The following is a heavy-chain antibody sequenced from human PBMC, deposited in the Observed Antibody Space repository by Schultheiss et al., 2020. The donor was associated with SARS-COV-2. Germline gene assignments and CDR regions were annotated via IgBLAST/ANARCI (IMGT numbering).Heavy chain of an antibody. CDR2: IYYSGST. Sequence: SETLSLTCAVSGGSISTYYWSWIRQPPGKGLEWIGSIYYSGSTYYNPSLKSRVTISVDRSKNQFSLKLSSVTAADTAVYYCARLGLGIAKTDYWGQGTLVTVSS. CDR1: GGSISTYY. D-gene: IGHD6-13*01. CDR3: ARLGLGIAKTDY. V-gene: IGHV4-39*07. J-gene: IGHJ4*02.